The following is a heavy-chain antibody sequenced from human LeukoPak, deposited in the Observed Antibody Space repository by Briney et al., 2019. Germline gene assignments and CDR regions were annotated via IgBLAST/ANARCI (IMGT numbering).Heavy chain of an antibody. CDR2: IYYSGST. V-gene: IGHV4-39*07. CDR3: ARDSSGWYGVDY. Sequence: GSLRLSCAASGFTFSSYSMNWVRQAPGKGLEGIGSIYYSGSTYYNPSLKSRVTISVDTSKNQFSLKLSSVTAADTAVYYCARDSSGWYGVDYWGQGTLVTVSS. CDR1: GFTFSSYS. J-gene: IGHJ4*02. D-gene: IGHD6-19*01.